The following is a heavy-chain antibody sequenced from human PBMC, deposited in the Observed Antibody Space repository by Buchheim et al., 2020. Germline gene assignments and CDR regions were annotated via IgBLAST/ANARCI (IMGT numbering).Heavy chain of an antibody. Sequence: EVQLVESGGGLVQPEGSLRLSCAASGFTFSSAWMSWVRQSPGKGLEWVGLIKSKTDGGTTDYAAPVKGRFTISRDDSENTLYLQMSNLKTEDTAVYYCATAPGFYDSAPFDFWGQGT. D-gene: IGHD3-22*01. J-gene: IGHJ4*02. V-gene: IGHV3-15*01. CDR3: ATAPGFYDSAPFDF. CDR2: IKSKTDGGTT. CDR1: GFTFSSAW.